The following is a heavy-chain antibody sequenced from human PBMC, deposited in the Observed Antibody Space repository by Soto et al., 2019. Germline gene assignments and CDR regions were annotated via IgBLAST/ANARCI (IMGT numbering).Heavy chain of an antibody. D-gene: IGHD2-8*01. CDR1: GGSISSDSYY. CDR2: TYYSGRT. V-gene: IGHV4-39*01. Sequence: QLQLQESGPGLVKPSETLSLTCTVSGGSISSDSYYWGWIRQPPGKGLEWIGSTYYSGRTYYNPSLKSRVTRSVDTSKNQFSLKLSSVTAADTAVYYCARRVVLMVYAPTFYFDNWGQGTLVTVSS. J-gene: IGHJ4*02. CDR3: ARRVVLMVYAPTFYFDN.